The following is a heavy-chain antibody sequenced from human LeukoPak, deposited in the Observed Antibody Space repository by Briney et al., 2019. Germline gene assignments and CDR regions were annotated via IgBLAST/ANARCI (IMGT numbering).Heavy chain of an antibody. CDR3: ARQGIVVVPAAIRPPYNWFDP. J-gene: IGHJ5*02. D-gene: IGHD2-2*02. CDR1: GYTFTGYY. V-gene: IGHV1-2*02. Sequence: ASVKVSCKASGYTFTGYYMHWVRQAPGQGLEWMGWINPNSGGTNYAQKFQGRVTMTRDTSISTAYMELSRLRSDDTAVYYCARQGIVVVPAAIRPPYNWFDPWGQGTRVTVSS. CDR2: INPNSGGT.